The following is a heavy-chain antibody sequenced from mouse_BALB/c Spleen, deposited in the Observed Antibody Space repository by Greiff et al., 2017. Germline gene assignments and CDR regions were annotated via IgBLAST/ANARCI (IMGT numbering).Heavy chain of an antibody. J-gene: IGHJ4*01. CDR3: ARWGYYGSSSYYYAMDY. Sequence: EVMLVESGGGLVKPGGSLKLSCAASGFTFSSYTMSWVRQTPEKRLEWVATISSGGGNTYYPDSVKGRFTISRDNAKNNLYLQMSSLRSEDTALYYCARWGYYGSSSYYYAMDYWGQGTSVTVSS. D-gene: IGHD1-1*01. V-gene: IGHV5-9*03. CDR1: GFTFSSYT. CDR2: ISSGGGNT.